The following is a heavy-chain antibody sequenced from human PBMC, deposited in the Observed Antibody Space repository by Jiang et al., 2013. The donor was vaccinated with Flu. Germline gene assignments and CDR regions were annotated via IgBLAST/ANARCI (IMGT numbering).Heavy chain of an antibody. V-gene: IGHV3-23*01. CDR2: ISGSGGST. CDR3: AKSRGYSGPFDY. J-gene: IGHJ4*02. D-gene: IGHD5-12*01. CDR1: GFTFSSYA. Sequence: CAASGFTFSSYAMSWVRQAPGKGLEWVSAISGSGGSTYYADSVKGRFTISRDNSKNTLYLQMNSLRAEDTAVYYCAKSRGYSGPFDYWGQGTLVTVSS.